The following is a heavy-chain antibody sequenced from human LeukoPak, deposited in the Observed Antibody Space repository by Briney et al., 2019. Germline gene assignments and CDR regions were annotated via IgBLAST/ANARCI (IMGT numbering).Heavy chain of an antibody. Sequence: ASVKVSCKASGYTFTSYGISWVRQAPGQGLEWMGWINPNSGGTNYAQKFQGRVTMTRDTSISTAYVELNRLRSDDTAVYYCARGGLPAFYYYMDVWGKGTTVTVSS. J-gene: IGHJ6*03. CDR1: GYTFTSYG. CDR2: INPNSGGT. CDR3: ARGGLPAFYYYMDV. D-gene: IGHD1-26*01. V-gene: IGHV1-2*02.